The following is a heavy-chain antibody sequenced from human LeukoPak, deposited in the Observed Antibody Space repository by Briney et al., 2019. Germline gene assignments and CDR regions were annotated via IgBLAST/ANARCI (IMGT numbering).Heavy chain of an antibody. CDR2: ISSSGSTI. V-gene: IGHV3-11*01. CDR1: GFTFSDYY. Sequence: GGSLRLSCAASGFTFSDYYMSWIRQAPGKGLEWVSYISSSGSTIYYADPVKGRFTISRDNAKNSLYLQMNSLRAEDTAVYYCASALEVTNAFDIWGQGTMVTVSS. CDR3: ASALEVTNAFDI. D-gene: IGHD1-1*01. J-gene: IGHJ3*02.